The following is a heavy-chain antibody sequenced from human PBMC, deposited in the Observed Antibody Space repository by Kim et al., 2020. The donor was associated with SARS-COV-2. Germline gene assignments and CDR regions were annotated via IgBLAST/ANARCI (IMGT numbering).Heavy chain of an antibody. J-gene: IGHJ4*02. Sequence: ASVKVSCKVSGYTLTELSMHWVRQAPGKGLEWMGGFDPEDGETIYAQKFQGRVTMTEDTSTDTAYMELSSLRSEDTAVYYCATSPLVGATGGFDYWGQGTLVTVSS. CDR1: GYTLTELS. D-gene: IGHD1-26*01. V-gene: IGHV1-24*01. CDR2: FDPEDGET. CDR3: ATSPLVGATGGFDY.